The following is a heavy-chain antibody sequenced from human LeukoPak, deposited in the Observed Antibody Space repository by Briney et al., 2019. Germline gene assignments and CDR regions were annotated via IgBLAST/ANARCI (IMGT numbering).Heavy chain of an antibody. D-gene: IGHD3-10*01. CDR2: INHSGST. CDR3: ATKDAAGNYDSGNYYTPGYFDD. Sequence: SETLSLTCAVYGGSFSGYYWSWIRQPLGKGLEWIGEINHSGSTNYNPSLKSRVTISVDTSKTQFSLKLSSVTAADTAVYYCATKDAAGNYDSGNYYTPGYFDDWGQGILVTVSS. J-gene: IGHJ4*02. CDR1: GGSFSGYY. V-gene: IGHV4-34*01.